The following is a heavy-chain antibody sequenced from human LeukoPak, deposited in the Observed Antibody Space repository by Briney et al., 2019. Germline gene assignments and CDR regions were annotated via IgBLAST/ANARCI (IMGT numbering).Heavy chain of an antibody. Sequence: ASVKVSCKASGYTFTSYEINWVRQATGQGLEWMGCMSPNSGNTAYAQKFQGRVTMTRNTSISTAYMELSSLRSEDTAVYYCTRGYYYGSGNNYLYYWGQGTLVTVSS. D-gene: IGHD3-10*01. V-gene: IGHV1-8*01. CDR1: GYTFTSYE. J-gene: IGHJ4*02. CDR2: MSPNSGNT. CDR3: TRGYYYGSGNNYLYY.